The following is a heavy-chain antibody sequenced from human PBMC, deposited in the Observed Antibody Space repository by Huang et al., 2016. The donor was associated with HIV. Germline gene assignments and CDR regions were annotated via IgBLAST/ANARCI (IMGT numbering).Heavy chain of an antibody. CDR2: IAGDSDRV. CDR1: GFTFDVFS. CDR3: AHLPEPSSPWTDY. Sequence: EVHLVESGGGLVQPGRSLRLSCGASGFTFDVFSMHWVRQRQGKGLDDGAGIAGDSDRVFYGASVKGRFTISRDNAKNSLYLKMNSLRVEDTALYYCAHLPEPSSPWTDYWGQGTLVTVSS. D-gene: IGHD1-1*01. V-gene: IGHV3-9*01. J-gene: IGHJ4*02.